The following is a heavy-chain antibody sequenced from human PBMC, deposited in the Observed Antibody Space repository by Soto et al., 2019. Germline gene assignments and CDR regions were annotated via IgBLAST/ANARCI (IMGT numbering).Heavy chain of an antibody. CDR3: AKGGGSGWYYFDY. Sequence: QVQLVESGGGVVQPGRSLRLSCAASGFTFSSYGMHWVRQAPGKGLEWVAVISYDGSNKYYADSVKGRFTISRDNSKNTLYLKMNSLRAEDTAVYYCAKGGGSGWYYFDYWGQGTLVTVSS. CDR2: ISYDGSNK. CDR1: GFTFSSYG. V-gene: IGHV3-30*18. D-gene: IGHD6-19*01. J-gene: IGHJ4*02.